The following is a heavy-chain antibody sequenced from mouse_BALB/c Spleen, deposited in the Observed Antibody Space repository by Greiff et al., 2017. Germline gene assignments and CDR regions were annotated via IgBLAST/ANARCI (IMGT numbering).Heavy chain of an antibody. CDR2: IDPENGDT. J-gene: IGHJ2*01. CDR3: MITKGYYFDY. Sequence: VQLQQSGAELVRSGASVKLSCTASGFNINDYYMHWVKQRPEQGLEWIGWIDPENGDTEYAPKFQGKATMTADTSSNTAYLQLSSLTSEDTAVYYCMITKGYYFDYWGQGTTLTVSS. CDR1: GFNINDYY. V-gene: IGHV14-4*02. D-gene: IGHD2-4*01.